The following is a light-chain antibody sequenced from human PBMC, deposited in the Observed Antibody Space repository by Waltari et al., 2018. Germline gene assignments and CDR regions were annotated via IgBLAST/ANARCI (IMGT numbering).Light chain of an antibody. Sequence: EIVLTQSPGTLSLSPGERATLPCRASESVSSTYLAWYQQKPGQAPRLVIHGASSRATGIPDRFSGSVSGTDFTLTISRLEPEDFAVYFCQQYGNSPLTFGPGTKVDIK. CDR2: GAS. CDR1: ESVSSTY. J-gene: IGKJ3*01. CDR3: QQYGNSPLT. V-gene: IGKV3-20*01.